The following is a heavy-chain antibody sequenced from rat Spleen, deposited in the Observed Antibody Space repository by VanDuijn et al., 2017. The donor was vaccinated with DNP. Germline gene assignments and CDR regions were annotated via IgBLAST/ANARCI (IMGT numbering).Heavy chain of an antibody. J-gene: IGHJ4*01. CDR1: GFTFSDYY. D-gene: IGHD1-4*01. V-gene: IGHV5-22*01. CDR2: ISYEGSST. Sequence: EVQLVESGGGLVQPGRSMKLSCAASGFTFSDYYMDWVRQAPKKGLEWVASISYEGSSTYYGDSVKGRFTISRDNAKSTLYLQMDSLRSEDTATYYCARHVPGYNVMDAWGQGTSVTVSS. CDR3: ARHVPGYNVMDA.